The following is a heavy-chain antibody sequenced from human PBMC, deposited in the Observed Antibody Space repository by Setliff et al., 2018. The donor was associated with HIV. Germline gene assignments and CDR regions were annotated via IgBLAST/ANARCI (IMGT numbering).Heavy chain of an antibody. V-gene: IGHV4-39*01. CDR1: GGSISSSGYY. Sequence: PSETLSLTCTVSGGSISSSGYYWGWIRQPPGKGLEWIGSIYYSGSTYYNPSLRGRLTISVDTSKNQFSLNLSSVTAADTAVYYCAGFGRNIVVVPAAVEYCQHWGQGTLVTVSS. CDR2: IYYSGST. CDR3: AGFGRNIVVVPAAVEYCQH. D-gene: IGHD2-2*01. J-gene: IGHJ1*01.